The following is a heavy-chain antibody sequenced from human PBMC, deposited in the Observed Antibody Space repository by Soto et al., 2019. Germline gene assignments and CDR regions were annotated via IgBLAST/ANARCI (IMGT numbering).Heavy chain of an antibody. CDR3: ARGTGLPNWNYAVYYYYMDV. CDR1: GGSFSGYY. CDR2: INHSGST. Sequence: SETLSLTCAVYGGSFSGYYWSWIRQPPGKGLEWIGEINHSGSTNYNPSLKSRVTISVDTSKNQFSLKLSSVTAADTAVYYCARGTGLPNWNYAVYYYYMDVWGKGTTVTVSS. J-gene: IGHJ6*03. D-gene: IGHD1-7*01. V-gene: IGHV4-34*01.